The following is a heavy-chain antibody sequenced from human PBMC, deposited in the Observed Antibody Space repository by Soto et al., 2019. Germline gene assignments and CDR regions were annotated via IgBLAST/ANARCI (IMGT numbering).Heavy chain of an antibody. J-gene: IGHJ6*03. Sequence: HVTLKESGPVLVNPTETLTLTYTVSGFSLSNGKVGVSWIRQPPGKALEWLAHIFSNDEKSYRTSLKSRLTISEDTSKSQVVLTMTNVDPVDTATYYCARILFGRSVAGGYFYMDVWGKGTTVTVSS. CDR3: ARILFGRSVAGGYFYMDV. CDR1: GFSLSNGKVG. D-gene: IGHD6-19*01. V-gene: IGHV2-26*01. CDR2: IFSNDEK.